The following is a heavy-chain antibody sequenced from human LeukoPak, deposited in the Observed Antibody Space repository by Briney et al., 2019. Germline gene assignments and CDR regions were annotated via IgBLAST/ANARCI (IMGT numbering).Heavy chain of an antibody. Sequence: GGSLRLSCAASGFTVNSNYMSWVRQAPGKGLEWVSAISGSGGSTYYADSVEGRFTISRDNSKNTLYLQMNSLRAEDTAVYYCAKGVTGPYYFDYWGQGTLVTVSS. D-gene: IGHD1-20*01. CDR1: GFTVNSNY. CDR3: AKGVTGPYYFDY. V-gene: IGHV3-23*01. CDR2: ISGSGGST. J-gene: IGHJ4*02.